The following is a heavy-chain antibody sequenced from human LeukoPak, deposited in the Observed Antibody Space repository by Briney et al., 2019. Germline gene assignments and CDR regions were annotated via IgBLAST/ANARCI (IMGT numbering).Heavy chain of an antibody. CDR2: ISSSSSTI. D-gene: IGHD3-10*01. V-gene: IGHV3-48*01. Sequence: GGSLRLSCAASGFTFSSYSMNWVRQVPGKGLEWVSYISSSSSTIYYADSVKGRFTISRDNAKNSLYLQMNSLRAEDTAVYYCARVGGWFGEYLFDYWGQGTLVTVSS. CDR3: ARVGGWFGEYLFDY. J-gene: IGHJ4*02. CDR1: GFTFSSYS.